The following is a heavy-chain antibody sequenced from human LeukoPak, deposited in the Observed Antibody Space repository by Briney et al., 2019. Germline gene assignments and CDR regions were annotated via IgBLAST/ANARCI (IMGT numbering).Heavy chain of an antibody. J-gene: IGHJ4*02. D-gene: IGHD1-26*01. Sequence: SETLSLTCTVSGVSISSSNSYWGRIPQPPGKGLEWIGSIYYSVNPYYNPSLKRRVTISVDTSKEQFSLKLSSVTAADTAVYYCARGDIVGAIIYYWGQGTLVTVSS. CDR1: GVSISSSNSY. CDR3: ARGDIVGAIIYY. V-gene: IGHV4-39*07. CDR2: IYYSVNP.